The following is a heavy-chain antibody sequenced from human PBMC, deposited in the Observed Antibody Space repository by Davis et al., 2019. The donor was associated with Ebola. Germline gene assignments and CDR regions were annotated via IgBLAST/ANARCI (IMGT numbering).Heavy chain of an antibody. CDR3: ARDPLDIVVVPAAVLNDAFDI. D-gene: IGHD2-2*01. V-gene: IGHV1-2*02. Sequence: ASVKVSCKASGYTFTGYYMHWVRQAPGQGLEWMGWINPNSGGTNYAQKFQGRVTMTRDTSISTAYMELSRLRSDDTAVYYCARDPLDIVVVPAAVLNDAFDIWGQGTMVTVSS. J-gene: IGHJ3*02. CDR1: GYTFTGYY. CDR2: INPNSGGT.